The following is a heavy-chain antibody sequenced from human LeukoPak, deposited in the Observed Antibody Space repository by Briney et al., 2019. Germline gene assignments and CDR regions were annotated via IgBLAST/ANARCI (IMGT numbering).Heavy chain of an antibody. D-gene: IGHD3-10*01. CDR2: SSSSSSTI. CDR3: ARVMSMVRGVIDY. CDR1: GFTFSSYS. Sequence: GGSLRLSCAASGFTFSSYSMNWVRQAPGKGLEWVSYSSSSSSTIYYADSVKGRFTISRDNAKNSLYLQMNSLRAEDTAVYYCARVMSMVRGVIDYWGQGTLVTVSS. J-gene: IGHJ4*02. V-gene: IGHV3-48*01.